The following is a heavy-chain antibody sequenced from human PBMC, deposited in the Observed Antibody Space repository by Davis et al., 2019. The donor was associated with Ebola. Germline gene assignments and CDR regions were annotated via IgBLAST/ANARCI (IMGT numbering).Heavy chain of an antibody. D-gene: IGHD5-24*01. CDR1: GYSISSGYY. V-gene: IGHV4-38-2*02. CDR2: IYHSGST. Sequence: MPSETLSLTCTVSGYSISSGYYWGWIRQPPGKGLEWIGSIYHSGSTYYNPSLKSRVTISVDTSKNQFSLKLSSVPAADTAVYYCARQRRDGYSDFDFWGLGTLVTVSS. CDR3: ARQRRDGYSDFDF. J-gene: IGHJ4*02.